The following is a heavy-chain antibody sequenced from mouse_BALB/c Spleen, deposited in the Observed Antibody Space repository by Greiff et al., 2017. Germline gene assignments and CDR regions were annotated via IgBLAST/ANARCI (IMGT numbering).Heavy chain of an antibody. J-gene: IGHJ4*01. D-gene: IGHD2-14*01. CDR1: GYTFTDYN. CDR2: INPNNGGT. Sequence: VQLKESGPELVKPGASVKIPCKASGYTFTDYNMDWVKQSHGKSLEWIGDINPNNGGTIYSQRFKGKATLTVDKSSSTAYMELRSLTSEDTAVYYCAILRYDDGSFYAMDYWGQGTSVTVSS. CDR3: AILRYDDGSFYAMDY. V-gene: IGHV1-18*01.